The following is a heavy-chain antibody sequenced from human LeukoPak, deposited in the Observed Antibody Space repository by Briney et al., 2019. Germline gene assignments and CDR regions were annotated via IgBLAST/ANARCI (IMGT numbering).Heavy chain of an antibody. CDR1: GYTFTSYA. CDR3: ARGEQLRFLECIDY. J-gene: IGHJ4*02. Sequence: ASVKVSCKASGYTFTSYAMNWARQAPGQGLEWMGWINTNTGNPTYAQGFTGRFVFSLDTSVSTAYLQISSLKAEDTAVYYCARGEQLRFLECIDYWGQGTLVTVSS. CDR2: INTNTGNP. V-gene: IGHV7-4-1*02. D-gene: IGHD3-3*01.